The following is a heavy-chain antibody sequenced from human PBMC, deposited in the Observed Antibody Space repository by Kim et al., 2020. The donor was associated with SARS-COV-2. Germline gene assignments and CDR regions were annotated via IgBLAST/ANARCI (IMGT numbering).Heavy chain of an antibody. J-gene: IGHJ3*02. CDR1: GGSISSYY. Sequence: SETLSLTCTVSGGSISSYYWSWIRQPPGKGLEWIGYIYYSGSTNYNPSLKSRVTISVDTSKNQFSLKLSSVTAADTAVYYCARVGVRYFDWLSWGNAFDIWGQGTMVTVSS. CDR2: IYYSGST. CDR3: ARVGVRYFDWLSWGNAFDI. V-gene: IGHV4-59*13. D-gene: IGHD3-9*01.